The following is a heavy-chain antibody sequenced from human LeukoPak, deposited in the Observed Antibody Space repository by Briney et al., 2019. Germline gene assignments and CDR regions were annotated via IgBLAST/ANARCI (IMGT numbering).Heavy chain of an antibody. D-gene: IGHD6-13*01. CDR2: MNPNSGNT. J-gene: IGHJ4*02. CDR1: GYSFTTYD. CDR3: ARIAAPGNRRLNF. V-gene: IGHV1-8*01. Sequence: ASVKVSCEASGYSFTTYDINWVRQAAGQGIGWMGWMNPNSGNTGNAQKFQGRVTMTRNTSISTAYMELTSLTSEDTAVYFCARIAAPGNRRLNFWGQGTLATVSS.